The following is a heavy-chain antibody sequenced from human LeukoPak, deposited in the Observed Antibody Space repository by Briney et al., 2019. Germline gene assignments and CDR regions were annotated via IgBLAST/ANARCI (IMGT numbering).Heavy chain of an antibody. D-gene: IGHD2-15*01. V-gene: IGHV3-23*01. CDR3: AKGDCSGGSCYPNFDY. Sequence: GGSLRLSCAASGFTFSSYAMSWVRQPPAKGLEWVSAISGSGGSTYYADSVKGRFTISRDNSKNTLYLQMNSLRAEDTAVYYCAKGDCSGGSCYPNFDYWGQGTLVTVSS. CDR2: ISGSGGST. CDR1: GFTFSSYA. J-gene: IGHJ4*02.